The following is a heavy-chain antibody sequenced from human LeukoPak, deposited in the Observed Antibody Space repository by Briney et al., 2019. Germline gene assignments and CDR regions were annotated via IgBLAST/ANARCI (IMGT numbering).Heavy chain of an antibody. J-gene: IGHJ4*02. Sequence: GRSLRLSCAASRFTFDDYAMHWVRHAPGKGLEWVSGITWNSGRIDYAGSVKGRFTISRDNAKNSLYLQMNSLRAEDTALYYCARGRPITPYYFDYWGQGTLVTVSS. V-gene: IGHV3-9*01. CDR2: ITWNSGRI. D-gene: IGHD3-10*01. CDR1: RFTFDDYA. CDR3: ARGRPITPYYFDY.